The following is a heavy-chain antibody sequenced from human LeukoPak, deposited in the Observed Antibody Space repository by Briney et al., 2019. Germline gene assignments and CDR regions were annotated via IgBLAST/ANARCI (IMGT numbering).Heavy chain of an antibody. D-gene: IGHD6-13*01. CDR1: GFTLSSYA. V-gene: IGHV3-30-3*01. J-gene: IGHJ4*02. Sequence: GGSLRLSCAASGFTLSSYAMHWVRQAPGKGLEWVAGISYEGSNKYYADSVKGRFTISRDNSKNTLYLQMNSLRAEDTAVYYCARDPGSSWYYFDYWGQGTLVTVSS. CDR2: ISYEGSNK. CDR3: ARDPGSSWYYFDY.